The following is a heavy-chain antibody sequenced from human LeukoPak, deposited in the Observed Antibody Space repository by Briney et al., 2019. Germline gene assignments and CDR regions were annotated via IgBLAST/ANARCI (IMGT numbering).Heavy chain of an antibody. V-gene: IGHV3-23*01. Sequence: GGSLTLPCTPSGFSFRRFHVIWVPHAPGQGLEWVSSYWGWGVDTSYADSVKGRFTISRDNSGTTLYLQMTSLGADDTALYYCARTIAQYINTWIYYYYGLDVWGQGTTVTVSS. CDR3: ARTIAQYINTWIYYYYGLDV. D-gene: IGHD6-13*01. CDR2: YWGWGVDT. J-gene: IGHJ6*02. CDR1: GFSFRRFH.